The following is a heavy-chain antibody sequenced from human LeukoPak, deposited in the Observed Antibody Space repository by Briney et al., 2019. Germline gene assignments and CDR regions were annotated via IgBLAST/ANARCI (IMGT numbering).Heavy chain of an antibody. J-gene: IGHJ6*03. V-gene: IGHV4-34*01. Sequence: SETLSLTCAVYGGSFSGYYWSWIRQPPGKGLEWIGEINHSGSTNYNPSLKSRVTISVDTSKNQFSLKLSSVTAADTAVYYCARGLGYYDSSGYYYVALYYYYYYMDVWGQGTLVTVSS. CDR3: ARGLGYYDSSGYYYVALYYYYYYMDV. CDR2: INHSGST. D-gene: IGHD3-22*01. CDR1: GGSFSGYY.